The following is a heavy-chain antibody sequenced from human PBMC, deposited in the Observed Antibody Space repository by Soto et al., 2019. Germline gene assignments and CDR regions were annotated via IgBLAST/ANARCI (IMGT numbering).Heavy chain of an antibody. V-gene: IGHV3-48*02. CDR2: ISSDSSTK. CDR1: GFTFSAYN. Sequence: EVQLVESGGGLVQPGGSLRLSCAASGFTFSAYNMNWVRQAPGKGLEWLSYISSDSSTKYYADSVKGRFSISRDNAKNSVYLHMNSLRDEDTAVYYCAREIAEADFDYWGQGTLVTVSS. D-gene: IGHD6-19*01. CDR3: AREIAEADFDY. J-gene: IGHJ4*02.